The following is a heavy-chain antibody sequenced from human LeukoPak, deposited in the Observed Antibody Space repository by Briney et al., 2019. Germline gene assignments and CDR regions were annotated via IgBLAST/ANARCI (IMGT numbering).Heavy chain of an antibody. Sequence: ASVEVSCKASGYTFTSYAMHWVRQAPGQRLEWMGWINAGNGNTKYSQKFQGRVTITRDTSASTAYMELSSLRSEDTAVYYCARQQQLALGDYWGQGTLVTVSS. CDR3: ARQQQLALGDY. D-gene: IGHD6-13*01. J-gene: IGHJ4*02. CDR1: GYTFTSYA. CDR2: INAGNGNT. V-gene: IGHV1-3*01.